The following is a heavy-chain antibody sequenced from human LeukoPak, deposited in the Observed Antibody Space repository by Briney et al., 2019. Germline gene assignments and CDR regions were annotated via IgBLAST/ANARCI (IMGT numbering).Heavy chain of an antibody. V-gene: IGHV3-7*05. CDR2: MKKDGSET. CDR1: GFTFSSYS. CDR3: GRHRCGSGTYFIDY. J-gene: IGHJ4*02. D-gene: IGHD3-10*01. Sequence: GGSLRLSCVVSGFTFSSYSMSWVRQAPGKGLQWVANMKKDGSETKYVESVKGRVTISRDNTKNSLYLQMNSLRSEDTAVYYCGRHRCGSGTYFIDYWGQGTLVSVSS.